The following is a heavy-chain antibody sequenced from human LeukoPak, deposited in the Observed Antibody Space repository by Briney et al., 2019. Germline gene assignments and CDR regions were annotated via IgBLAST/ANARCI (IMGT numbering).Heavy chain of an antibody. CDR2: ISYDGSNK. D-gene: IGHD5-24*01. CDR3: AKDQMALFDY. V-gene: IGHV3-30*18. CDR1: GFTFSSYG. Sequence: GGSLRLSCAPSGFTFSSYGMQWVRQAPGKGLGWGAVISYDGSNKYYADSVKGRFTISRDNSKNTLYLQMNSLRAEDTAVYYCAKDQMALFDYWGQGTLVTVSS. J-gene: IGHJ4*02.